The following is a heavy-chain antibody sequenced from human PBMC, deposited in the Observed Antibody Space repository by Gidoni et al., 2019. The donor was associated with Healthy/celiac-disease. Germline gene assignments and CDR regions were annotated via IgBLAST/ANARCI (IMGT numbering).Heavy chain of an antibody. J-gene: IGHJ5*02. V-gene: IGHV4-39*01. CDR2: IYYSGST. CDR1: GGSISSSSYY. D-gene: IGHD3-16*02. CDR3: ARHCTRLGELSLSWFDP. Sequence: QLQLQESGPGLVKPSETLSLTCTVSGGSISSSSYYWGWIRQPPGKGLEWIGSIYYSGSTYYNPSLKSRVTISVDTSKNQFSLKLSSVTAADTAVYYCARHCTRLGELSLSWFDPWGQGTLVTVSS.